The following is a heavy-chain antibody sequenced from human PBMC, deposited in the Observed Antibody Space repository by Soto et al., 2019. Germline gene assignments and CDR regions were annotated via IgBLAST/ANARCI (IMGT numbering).Heavy chain of an antibody. J-gene: IGHJ4*02. CDR1: GYPISSGYY. CDR3: ARDPWSYYDSSGYYYVGYFDY. V-gene: IGHV4-38-2*02. D-gene: IGHD3-22*01. Sequence: SETLSLTCAVSGYPISSGYYWGWIRQPPGKGLEWIGSIYHSGSTYYNPSLKSRVTISVDTSKNQFSLKLSSVTAADTAVYYCARDPWSYYDSSGYYYVGYFDYWGQGTLVTVSS. CDR2: IYHSGST.